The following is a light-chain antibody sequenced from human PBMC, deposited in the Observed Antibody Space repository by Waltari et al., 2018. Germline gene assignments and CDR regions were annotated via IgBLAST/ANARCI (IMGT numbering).Light chain of an antibody. V-gene: IGKV4-1*01. Sequence: DIVMTQSPDSLAVSLGERATINCKSSQSILYNSNDKNYLAWYQQKPGQPPKLLIYWASSREAGVPGRFSGSGCGTGFILIISSLQDEDVAVYYGQQDYRRRTFGQGTKVEIK. CDR1: QSILYNSNDKNY. J-gene: IGKJ1*01. CDR3: QQDYRRRT. CDR2: WAS.